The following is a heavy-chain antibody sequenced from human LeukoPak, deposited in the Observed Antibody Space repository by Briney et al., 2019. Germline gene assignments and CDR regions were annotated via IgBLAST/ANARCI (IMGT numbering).Heavy chain of an antibody. Sequence: SETLSLTCTVSGGSISSYYWSWIRQPPGKGLEWIGYTYYSGSTNYNPSLKSRVTISVDTSKNQFSLKLSSVTAADTAVYYCARAGKSGSYLIDYWGQGTLVTVSS. CDR3: ARAGKSGSYLIDY. CDR1: GGSISSYY. V-gene: IGHV4-59*01. J-gene: IGHJ4*02. D-gene: IGHD1-26*01. CDR2: TYYSGST.